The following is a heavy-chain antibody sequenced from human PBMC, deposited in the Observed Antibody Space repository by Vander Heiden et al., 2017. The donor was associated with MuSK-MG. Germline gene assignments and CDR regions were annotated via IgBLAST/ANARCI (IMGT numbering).Heavy chain of an antibody. J-gene: IGHJ4*02. CDR2: INPNSGGT. Sequence: QVHLVQSGTEVKKPGASVKVSCKASGYPFTGYYMHWVRQAPGQGLEWMGWINPNSGGTNYAKKLQGRVTMTRDTSISIAYGELSRLTSEETAMYFCARGQLRGGPTARHGSLDYWGQGTLVTVSS. CDR3: ARGQLRGGPTARHGSLDY. CDR1: GYPFTGYY. D-gene: IGHD1-1*01. V-gene: IGHV1-2*02.